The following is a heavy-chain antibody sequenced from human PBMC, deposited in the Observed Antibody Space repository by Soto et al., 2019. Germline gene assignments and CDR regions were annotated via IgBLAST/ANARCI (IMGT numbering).Heavy chain of an antibody. V-gene: IGHV3-7*03. Sequence: EVQMVESEGGLVQPGGSLRLSCAASGFIFRNYWMSWVRQAPGKGLEWVASIKQDGSEKYYVDSVKGRFTIPRDNAKNSLYLRMNSLRVADTAVYYCTRPYFNSSGPYFDYWGQGTLVTVSS. CDR2: IKQDGSEK. J-gene: IGHJ4*02. D-gene: IGHD3-22*01. CDR3: TRPYFNSSGPYFDY. CDR1: GFIFRNYW.